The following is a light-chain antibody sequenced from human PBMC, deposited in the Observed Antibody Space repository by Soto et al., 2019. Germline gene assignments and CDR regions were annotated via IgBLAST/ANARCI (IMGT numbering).Light chain of an antibody. V-gene: IGKV1-27*01. J-gene: IGKJ3*01. CDR3: QKYNSAPLT. CDR2: SAS. CDR1: QAISIY. Sequence: DIQLTQSPPSLSVSVGDRVTITCRASQAISIYVAWYQQKPGKIPKLLIFSASTVQSGVPSRFSGSGSGTDFTLTISNLQPEDVATYYCQKYNSAPLTFGPGTKVDLK.